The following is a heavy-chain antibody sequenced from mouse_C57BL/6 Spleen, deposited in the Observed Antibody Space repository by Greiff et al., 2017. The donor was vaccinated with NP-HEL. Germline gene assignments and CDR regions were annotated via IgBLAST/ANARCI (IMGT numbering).Heavy chain of an antibody. CDR2: INPGSGGT. J-gene: IGHJ2*01. CDR1: GYAFTHYL. D-gene: IGHD3-2*02. Sequence: QVQLKESGAELVRPGTSVKVSCKASGYAFTHYLIEWVTPRPGQGLAWIGVINPGSGGTTYNAKFKGKSTLTADKSSSTAYMQLSSLTSEDSAVYFCARGLRLLFFDYWGQGTTLTVSS. V-gene: IGHV1-54*01. CDR3: ARGLRLLFFDY.